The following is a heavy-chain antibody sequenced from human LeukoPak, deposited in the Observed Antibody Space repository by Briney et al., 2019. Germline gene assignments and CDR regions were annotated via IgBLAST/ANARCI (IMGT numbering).Heavy chain of an antibody. CDR1: GYTFTSYY. J-gene: IGHJ6*02. CDR2: INPSGGST. D-gene: IGHD4-11*01. Sequence: ASVKVSCKASGYTFTSYYMHWVRQAPGQGLEWMGIINPSGGSTSYAQKFQGRVTMTRDTSTSTAYMELSSLRSEDTAVYYCARTTVTPDRGMDVWGQGTTVTVSS. V-gene: IGHV1-46*01. CDR3: ARTTVTPDRGMDV.